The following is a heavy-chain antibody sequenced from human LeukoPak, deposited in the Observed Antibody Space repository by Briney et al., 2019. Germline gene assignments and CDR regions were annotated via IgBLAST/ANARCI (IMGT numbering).Heavy chain of an antibody. CDR3: ARGGLDLFDY. CDR2: IKQDGSEK. J-gene: IGHJ4*02. CDR1: GLTFSSYW. Sequence: PGGSLRLSCAASGLTFSSYWMSWVRQAPGKGLEWVANIKQDGSEKYYVDSVKGRFTISRDNAKNSLYLQMNSLRAEDTAVYYRARGGLDLFDYWGQGTLVTVSS. V-gene: IGHV3-7*01. D-gene: IGHD1-1*01.